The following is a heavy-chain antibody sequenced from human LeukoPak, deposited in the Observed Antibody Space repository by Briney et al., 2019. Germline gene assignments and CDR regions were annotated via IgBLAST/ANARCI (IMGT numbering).Heavy chain of an antibody. J-gene: IGHJ4*02. CDR2: INHSGST. D-gene: IGHD2-15*01. CDR3: ARGLGCSVGSCTLKFDY. Sequence: SETLSLTCAVYGGSFSGYYWSWIRQPPGTGLEWIGEINHSGSTNSNPYLKSRVTISVDTSKNQFSLKLSSVTAADTAVYYCARGLGCSVGSCTLKFDYWGQGTLVTVSS. V-gene: IGHV4-34*01. CDR1: GGSFSGYY.